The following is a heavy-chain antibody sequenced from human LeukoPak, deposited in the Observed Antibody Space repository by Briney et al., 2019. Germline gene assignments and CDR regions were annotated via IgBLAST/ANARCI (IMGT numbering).Heavy chain of an antibody. J-gene: IGHJ3*02. Sequence: SETLSLTCAVYGGSFSGYYWSRIRQPPGKGLEWIGEINHSGSTNYNPSLKSRVTISVDTSKNQFSLKLSSVTAADTAVYYCARDSRYLSSIAARRAFDIWGQGTMVTVSS. CDR1: GGSFSGYY. D-gene: IGHD6-6*01. CDR2: INHSGST. V-gene: IGHV4-34*01. CDR3: ARDSRYLSSIAARRAFDI.